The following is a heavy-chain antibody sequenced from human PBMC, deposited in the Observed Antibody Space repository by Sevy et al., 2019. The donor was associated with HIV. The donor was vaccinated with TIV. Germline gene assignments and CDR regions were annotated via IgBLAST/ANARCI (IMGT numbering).Heavy chain of an antibody. CDR1: GGSISSSSYY. CDR3: ARGGIVGATSFDY. D-gene: IGHD1-26*01. J-gene: IGHJ4*02. Sequence: SETLSLTCTVSGGSISSSSYYWGWIRQPPGKGLEWIGSIYDSGSTYYNPSLKSQVTISVDTSKNQFSRKLSPVTAGDTAVYYCARGGIVGATSFDYWGQGTLVTVSS. CDR2: IYDSGST. V-gene: IGHV4-39*01.